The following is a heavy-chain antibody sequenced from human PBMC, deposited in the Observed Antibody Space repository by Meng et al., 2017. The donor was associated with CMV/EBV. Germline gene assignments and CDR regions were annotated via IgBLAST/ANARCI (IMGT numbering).Heavy chain of an antibody. CDR3: ARAIPAAIGKSWFDP. D-gene: IGHD2-2*01. Sequence: GESLKISCVASGFTFDDYGMSWVRQAPRKGLEWVSGINWNGGSTGYADSVKGRFTISRDNAKNSLYLQMNSLRAEDTALYYCARAIPAAIGKSWFDPWGQGTLVTVSS. J-gene: IGHJ5*02. V-gene: IGHV3-20*04. CDR1: GFTFDDYG. CDR2: INWNGGST.